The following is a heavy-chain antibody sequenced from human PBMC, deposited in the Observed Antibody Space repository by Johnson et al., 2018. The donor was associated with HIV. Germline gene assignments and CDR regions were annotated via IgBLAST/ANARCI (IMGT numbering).Heavy chain of an antibody. Sequence: EVQLLESGGGVVRPGGSLRLSCAASGFTFDEYAMTWVRQVPGKGLEWVSGINWNGAITGYADSVKGRFTISRDNAKNSLYLQMNSLRAEDTALYFCAREVRVGATGAWVIAFDIWGQGTMVTVSS. CDR2: INWNGAIT. V-gene: IGHV3-20*04. J-gene: IGHJ3*02. CDR3: AREVRVGATGAWVIAFDI. CDR1: GFTFDEYA. D-gene: IGHD1-26*01.